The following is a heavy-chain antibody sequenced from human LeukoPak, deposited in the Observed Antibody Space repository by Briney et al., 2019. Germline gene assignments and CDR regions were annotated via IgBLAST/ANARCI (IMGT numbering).Heavy chain of an antibody. CDR3: AYSNNLNY. J-gene: IGHJ4*02. CDR1: RLSFSGQW. CDR2: IKYDGSEK. V-gene: IGHV3-7*01. D-gene: IGHD1-20*01. Sequence: PGGSLRLSCAASRLSFSGQWMNWVRQASGQGLEWVAHIKYDGSEKYYADSVKGRFTISREDAKNSLSLQMDNVRAEDTAVYYCAYSNNLNYWGQGTLVTVSS.